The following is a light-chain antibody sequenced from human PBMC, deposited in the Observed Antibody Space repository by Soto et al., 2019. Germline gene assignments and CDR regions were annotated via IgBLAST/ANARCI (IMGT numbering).Light chain of an antibody. CDR1: ETISHY. CDR2: GAS. Sequence: IPMTQSPSSLSASVGDRVTLTCRASETISHYLNWYQQKPGKAPKLLIYGASKLQSGVPSRFSGSGSGTDFTLTISSVQPEDFAIYYCQQTHSAPRTFGQGTRLDIK. V-gene: IGKV1-39*01. J-gene: IGKJ1*01. CDR3: QQTHSAPRT.